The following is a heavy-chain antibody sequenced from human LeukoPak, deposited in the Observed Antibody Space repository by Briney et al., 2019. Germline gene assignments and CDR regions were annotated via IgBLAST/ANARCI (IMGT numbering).Heavy chain of an antibody. D-gene: IGHD2-21*02. V-gene: IGHV5-51*01. CDR2: IYPGDSDT. CDR3: ARQYCGGDCYHEPDVFDI. J-gene: IGHJ3*02. Sequence: GESLKISCKGSGFSLTNYWIGWVRQVPGKGLDWMGIIYPGDSDTRYSPSFQGQVTISADKSINTAHLQQSSLKASDTAMYYCARQYCGGDCYHEPDVFDIWGQGTMVTVSS. CDR1: GFSLTNYW.